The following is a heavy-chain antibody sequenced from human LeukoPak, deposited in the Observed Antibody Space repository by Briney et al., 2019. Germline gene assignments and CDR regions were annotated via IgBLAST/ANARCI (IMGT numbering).Heavy chain of an antibody. CDR3: ARDSSSPYYYGMDV. V-gene: IGHV3-48*03. J-gene: IGHJ6*02. CDR1: GFTFSSYE. Sequence: GGSLRLSCAASGFTFSSYEMNWVRQAPGKGVEWVSYISSSGSTIYYADSVKGRFTISRDNAKNSLYLQMNSLRAEDTAVYYCARDSSSPYYYGMDVWGQGTTVTVSS. D-gene: IGHD6-13*01. CDR2: ISSSGSTI.